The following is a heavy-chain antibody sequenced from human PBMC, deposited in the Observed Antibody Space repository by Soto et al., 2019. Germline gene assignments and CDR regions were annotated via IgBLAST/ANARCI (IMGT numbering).Heavy chain of an antibody. D-gene: IGHD2-15*01. CDR3: AKDINTNCSGGSCYYYYGMDV. CDR1: GFTFDDYA. V-gene: IGHV3-9*01. J-gene: IGHJ6*02. Sequence: GGSLRLSCAASGFTFDDYAMHWVRQAPGKGLEWVSGISWNSGSIGYADSVKGRFTISRDNAKNSLYLQMNSLRAEDTALYYCAKDINTNCSGGSCYYYYGMDVWGQGTTVTVSS. CDR2: ISWNSGSI.